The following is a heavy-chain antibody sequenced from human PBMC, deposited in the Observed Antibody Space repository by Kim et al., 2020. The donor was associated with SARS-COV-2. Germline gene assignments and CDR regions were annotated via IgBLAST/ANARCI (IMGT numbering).Heavy chain of an antibody. CDR3: ARVSNDFWEGSGTEYGMDV. D-gene: IGHD3-3*01. J-gene: IGHJ6*02. Sequence: SETLSLTCAVYGGSFSGYYWSWIRQPPGKGLEWIGEINHSGSTNYNPSLKSRVTISVDTSKNQFSLKLSSVTAADTAVYYCARVSNDFWEGSGTEYGMDVWGQGTTVTVSS. CDR2: INHSGST. CDR1: GGSFSGYY. V-gene: IGHV4-34*01.